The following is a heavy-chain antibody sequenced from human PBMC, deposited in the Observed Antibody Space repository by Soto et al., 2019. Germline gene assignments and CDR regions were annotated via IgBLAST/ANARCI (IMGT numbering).Heavy chain of an antibody. CDR2: FDPEDGET. J-gene: IGHJ4*02. CDR1: GYTLTELS. V-gene: IGHV1-24*01. CDR3: ATRRSQGSYDILTGYYFDY. Sequence: ASVKVSCKVSGYTLTELSMHWVRQAPGKGLEWMGGFDPEDGETIYAQKFQGRVTMAEDTSTDTAYMELSSLRSEDTAVYYCATRRSQGSYDILTGYYFDYWGQGTLVTV. D-gene: IGHD3-9*01.